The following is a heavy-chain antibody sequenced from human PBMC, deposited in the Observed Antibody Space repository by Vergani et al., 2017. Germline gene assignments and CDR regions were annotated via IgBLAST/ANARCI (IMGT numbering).Heavy chain of an antibody. J-gene: IGHJ2*01. CDR1: GYSIGSGFY. D-gene: IGHD2-21*01. Sequence: QVRLEESGPGLVKPSETLALTCSVSGYSIGSGFYWAWIRQSPGAGLQWLTSIHNRGKTYHNPSLKSRVSVSLDTSKNRFSLNLTSVTATDTAVYYCARSQGDYWYFDLLGPGSLVTVSS. V-gene: IGHV4-38-2*01. CDR2: IHNRGKT. CDR3: ARSQGDYWYFDL.